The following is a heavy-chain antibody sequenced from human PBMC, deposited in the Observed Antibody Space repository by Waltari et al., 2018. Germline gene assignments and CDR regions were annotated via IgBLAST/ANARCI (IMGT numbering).Heavy chain of an antibody. D-gene: IGHD6-13*01. V-gene: IGHV3-13*01. J-gene: IGHJ5*02. CDR3: ARGGGIAAAGVGWFDP. CDR1: GFTFSSYD. Sequence: EVQLVESGGGLVQPGGSLRLSCAASGFTFSSYDMHWVRQATGKGLEWVSAIGTAGDTYYPGSVKGRFTISRENAKNSLYLQMNSLRAGDTAVYYCARGGGIAAAGVGWFDPWGQGTLVTVSS. CDR2: IGTAGDT.